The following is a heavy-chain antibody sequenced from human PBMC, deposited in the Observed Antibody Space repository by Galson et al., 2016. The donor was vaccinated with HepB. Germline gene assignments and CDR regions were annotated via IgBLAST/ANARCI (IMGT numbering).Heavy chain of an antibody. CDR2: ISTYNGDT. J-gene: IGHJ5*02. Sequence: QSGAEVKKPGASVKVSCKASGSTFTNYGIAWVRQAPGQGLEWMGWISTYNGDTKFAQRFQGRVTMTTDTSTRTAYMELRSLRSDDTAMYYCAGDAGVDSVTGEDWSDPWGQGTLVTVSS. V-gene: IGHV1-18*01. CDR3: AGDAGVDSVTGEDWSDP. D-gene: IGHD1-26*01. CDR1: GSTFTNYG.